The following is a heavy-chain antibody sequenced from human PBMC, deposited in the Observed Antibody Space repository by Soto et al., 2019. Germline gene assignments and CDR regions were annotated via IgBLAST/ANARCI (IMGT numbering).Heavy chain of an antibody. CDR1: GFTFSSYG. D-gene: IGHD1-20*01. CDR2: IWYDGSNK. Sequence: GGSLRLSCAASGFTFSSYGMHWVRQAPGKGLEWVAVIWYDGSNKYYEDSVKGRINISRDNSKNMLYLQMNSLRGEDTAVYYCARDGGIALGYFDYWGQGTLVTVSS. CDR3: ARDGGIALGYFDY. V-gene: IGHV3-33*01. J-gene: IGHJ4*02.